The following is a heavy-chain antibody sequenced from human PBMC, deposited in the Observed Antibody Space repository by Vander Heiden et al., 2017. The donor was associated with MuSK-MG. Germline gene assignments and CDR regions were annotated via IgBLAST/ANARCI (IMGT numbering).Heavy chain of an antibody. CDR1: GFTFRSYA. V-gene: IGHV3-30-3*01. CDR2: ISYDGSNK. J-gene: IGHJ3*02. Sequence: QVQLVESGGGVVQPGRSLRLSCAASGFTFRSYAMHWVRQAPGKGLEWVAVISYDGSNKYYADSVKGRFTISRDNSKNTLYLQMNSLRAEDMAVYYCARVALGTMVRGVTGAFDIWGQGTMVTVSS. CDR3: ARVALGTMVRGVTGAFDI. D-gene: IGHD3-10*01.